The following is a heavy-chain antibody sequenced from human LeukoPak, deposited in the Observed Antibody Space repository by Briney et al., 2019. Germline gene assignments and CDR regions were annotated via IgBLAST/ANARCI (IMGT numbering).Heavy chain of an antibody. V-gene: IGHV1-46*01. D-gene: IGHD6-25*01. J-gene: IGHJ4*02. Sequence: ASVKVSCKTSGYTFTNYYVHWVRQAPGQGLEWMGIIKPSGRGTTYAQKFQGRVTMTRDTPTSTVYMELSSLRSEDTAVYYCARQYSSGYFFLHYWGQGTLVTVSS. CDR3: ARQYSSGYFFLHY. CDR2: IKPSGRGT. CDR1: GYTFTNYY.